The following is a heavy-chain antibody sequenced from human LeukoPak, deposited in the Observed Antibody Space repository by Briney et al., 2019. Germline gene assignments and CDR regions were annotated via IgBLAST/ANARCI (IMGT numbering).Heavy chain of an antibody. D-gene: IGHD6-19*01. Sequence: SETLSLTCTVSGGSISSYYWSWIRQPPGKGLEWIGYIYYSGSTNYNPSLKSRVTISVDTSKNQFSLKLSSVTAADTAVYYCARSPSTVAGTYDYWGQGTLVTVSS. CDR2: IYYSGST. J-gene: IGHJ4*02. CDR3: ARSPSTVAGTYDY. CDR1: GGSISSYY. V-gene: IGHV4-59*08.